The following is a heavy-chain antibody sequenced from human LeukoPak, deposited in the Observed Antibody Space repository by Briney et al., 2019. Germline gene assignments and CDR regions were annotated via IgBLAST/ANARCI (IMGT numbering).Heavy chain of an antibody. J-gene: IGHJ5*02. CDR1: GFSFSNYW. D-gene: IGHD3-10*01. Sequence: GGSLRLSCAASGFSFSNYWMTWVRQAPGKGLERVANIKEDGSDRYYGDSVRGRFIISRDNAKNSLYLQMESLRAEDTAPYYCARDVRYYYYGSGTWWFDPWGQGTLVTVSS. V-gene: IGHV3-7*01. CDR2: IKEDGSDR. CDR3: ARDVRYYYYGSGTWWFDP.